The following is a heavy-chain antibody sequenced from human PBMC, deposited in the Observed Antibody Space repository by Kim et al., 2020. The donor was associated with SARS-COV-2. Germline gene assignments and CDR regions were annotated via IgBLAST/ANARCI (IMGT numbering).Heavy chain of an antibody. CDR1: GGTFSSYT. CDR3: ARDLRSGLLWFGEFDG. D-gene: IGHD3-10*01. CDR2: IIPILGIA. V-gene: IGHV1-69*04. J-gene: IGHJ4*02. Sequence: SVKVSCKASGGTFSSYTISWVRQAPGQGLEWMGRIIPILGIANYAQKFLGRVTITADKSTSTAYMELSSLRSEDTAVYYCARDLRSGLLWFGEFDGWGQGTLVTVSS.